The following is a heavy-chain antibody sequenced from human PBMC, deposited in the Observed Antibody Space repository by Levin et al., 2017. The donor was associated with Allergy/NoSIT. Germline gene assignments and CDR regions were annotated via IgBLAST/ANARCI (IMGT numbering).Heavy chain of an antibody. Sequence: PGGSLRLSCAASGFTFSSYAMSWVRQAPGKGLEWVSAISGSGGSTYYADSVKGRFTISRDNSKNTLYLQMNSLRAEDTAVYYCAKGRDGGYCSGGSCYQFDYWGQGTLVTVSS. V-gene: IGHV3-23*01. D-gene: IGHD2-15*01. J-gene: IGHJ4*02. CDR1: GFTFSSYA. CDR2: ISGSGGST. CDR3: AKGRDGGYCSGGSCYQFDY.